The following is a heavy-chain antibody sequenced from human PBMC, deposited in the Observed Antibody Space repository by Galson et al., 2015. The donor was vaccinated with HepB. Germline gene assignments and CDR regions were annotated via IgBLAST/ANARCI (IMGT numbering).Heavy chain of an antibody. J-gene: IGHJ6*02. CDR3: ASSRVGVNDYGDYVAPVRNYGMDV. D-gene: IGHD4-17*01. CDR1: GGSFSGYY. V-gene: IGHV4-34*01. CDR2: INHSGST. Sequence: SETLSLTCAVYGGSFSGYYWSWIRQPPGKGLEWIGEINHSGSTNYNPSLKSRVTISVDTSKNQFSLKLSSVTAADTAVYYCASSRVGVNDYGDYVAPVRNYGMDVWGQGTTVTVSS.